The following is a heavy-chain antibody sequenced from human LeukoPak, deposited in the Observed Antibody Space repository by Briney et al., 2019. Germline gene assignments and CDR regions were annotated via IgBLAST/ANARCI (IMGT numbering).Heavy chain of an antibody. CDR3: AGYYGSGSYDLPYYYYGRDV. D-gene: IGHD3-10*01. V-gene: IGHV4-59*01. CDR2: IYYSGST. Sequence: PSETLSLTCTVSGGSISSYYWSWIRQPPEKGLEWIGYIYYSGSTNYNPSLKSRVTISVDTSKNQFSLKLSSVTAADTAVYYCAGYYGSGSYDLPYYYYGRDVWGQGTTVTVSS. CDR1: GGSISSYY. J-gene: IGHJ6*02.